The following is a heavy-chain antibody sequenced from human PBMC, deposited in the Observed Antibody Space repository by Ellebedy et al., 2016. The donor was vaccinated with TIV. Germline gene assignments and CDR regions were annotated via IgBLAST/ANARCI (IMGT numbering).Heavy chain of an antibody. J-gene: IGHJ4*02. Sequence: ASVKVSCKASGYTFTTYDINWVRQAPGQGLEWMGRIIPILSRPDYAQTFQGGVTIYADKSTGTPYLELSTLRSEDTAVYYCATDSRYSYGYRFNFWGQGTLVIVSS. D-gene: IGHD5-18*01. CDR2: IIPILSRP. V-gene: IGHV1-69*04. CDR3: ATDSRYSYGYRFNF. CDR1: GYTFTTYD.